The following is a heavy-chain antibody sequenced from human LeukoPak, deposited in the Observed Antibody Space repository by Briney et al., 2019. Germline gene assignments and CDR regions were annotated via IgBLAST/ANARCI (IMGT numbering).Heavy chain of an antibody. V-gene: IGHV4-38-2*01. CDR3: ATRSAATRGSPSYMDD. J-gene: IGHJ6*03. Sequence: KPSETLSLTCAVSGYSISSVYYWGWIRPPPGKGLEWIGSIYHSGSTYYNPSPKSRVTISVDTSKNQFTLQLSSVPAADTAVYYCATRSAATRGSPSYMDDWGKGTTVTVSS. CDR1: GYSISSVYY. D-gene: IGHD2-15*01. CDR2: IYHSGST.